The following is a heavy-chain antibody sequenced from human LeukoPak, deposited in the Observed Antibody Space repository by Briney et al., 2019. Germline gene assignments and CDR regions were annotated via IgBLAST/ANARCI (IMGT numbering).Heavy chain of an antibody. D-gene: IGHD6-6*01. V-gene: IGHV3-72*01. CDR2: TKNMANSYTA. J-gene: IGHJ4*02. CDR3: AKDPVGRGSFAARD. Sequence: GGSLRLSCTASGFTFSDHYMDWVRQAPGKGLEWVGGTKNMANSYTADYAASVKGRFTISRDDSKNSLYLQMSSLKTEDTAVYYCAKDPVGRGSFAARDWGQGTLVTVSS. CDR1: GFTFSDHY.